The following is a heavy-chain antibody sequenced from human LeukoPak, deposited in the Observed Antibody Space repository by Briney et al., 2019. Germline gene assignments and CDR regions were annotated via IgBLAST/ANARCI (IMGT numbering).Heavy chain of an antibody. D-gene: IGHD2-2*01. CDR2: IIPIFGTA. CDR3: ARGQTYCSSTSCYETAAAGTGDAFDI. CDR1: GGTFSSYA. Sequence: ASVKVSCKASGGTFSSYAISWVRQAPGQGLEWMGGIIPIFGTANYAQKFQGRVTITADESTSTAYMELSSLRSEDTAVYYCARGQTYCSSTSCYETAAAGTGDAFDIWGQGTMVTVSS. J-gene: IGHJ3*02. V-gene: IGHV1-69*01.